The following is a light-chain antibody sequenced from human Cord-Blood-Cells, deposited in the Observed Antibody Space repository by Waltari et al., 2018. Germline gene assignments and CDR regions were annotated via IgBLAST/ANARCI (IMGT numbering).Light chain of an antibody. CDR2: EGS. J-gene: IGLJ3*02. CDR1: SSDVGSYNL. Sequence: QSALTQPASVSGSPGQSITISCTGTSSDVGSYNLVSWYQQHPGKAPKLMMYEGSKRPSGVSNRFSGSKSGNTASLTISGLQAEDEADYYCCSYAGSRVFGGGTKLTV. V-gene: IGLV2-23*01. CDR3: CSYAGSRV.